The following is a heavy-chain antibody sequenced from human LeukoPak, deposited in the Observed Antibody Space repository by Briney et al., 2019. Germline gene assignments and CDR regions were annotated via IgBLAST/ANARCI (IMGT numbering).Heavy chain of an antibody. Sequence: VGSVRLSCAASGFTFSNYAMSWVRQAPGEGLEWVSAITGSADSTYYADSVKGRFTISRDNSKNTLYLQVNSLRAEDKAVYYCTSSSRTFDYWGQGTLVTVSS. CDR1: GFTFSNYA. V-gene: IGHV3-23*01. D-gene: IGHD1-26*01. CDR3: TSSSRTFDY. CDR2: ITGSADST. J-gene: IGHJ4*02.